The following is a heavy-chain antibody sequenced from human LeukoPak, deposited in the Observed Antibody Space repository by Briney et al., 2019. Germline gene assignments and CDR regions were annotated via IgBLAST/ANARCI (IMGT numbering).Heavy chain of an antibody. CDR2: IYYSGST. CDR1: GGSISSYY. D-gene: IGHD3-3*01. J-gene: IGHJ4*02. V-gene: IGHV4-59*01. CDR3: ARSFDFWSGSPLLDY. Sequence: SETLSLTCTVSGGSISSYYWSWIRQPPGKGLEWIGYIYYSGSTNYNPSLKSRVTISVDTSKNQFSLKLSSVTAADTAVYYCARSFDFWSGSPLLDYWGQGTLVTVSS.